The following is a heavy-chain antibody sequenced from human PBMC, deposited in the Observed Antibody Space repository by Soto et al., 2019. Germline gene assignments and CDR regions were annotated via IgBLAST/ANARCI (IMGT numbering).Heavy chain of an antibody. V-gene: IGHV3-48*03. Sequence: EVQLVESGGGLVQPGGSLRLSCVGSGFRFNEYEINWVRQAPGKGLEWIAYINSGGCLIYYAASVKGRFTISRDNYKDSVYLQMNSLRADDTALYYCARETSYGQSATIVGEFWGQGTLVTVSS. CDR1: GFRFNEYE. J-gene: IGHJ4*02. CDR2: INSGGCLI. CDR3: ARETSYGQSATIVGEF. D-gene: IGHD3-10*01.